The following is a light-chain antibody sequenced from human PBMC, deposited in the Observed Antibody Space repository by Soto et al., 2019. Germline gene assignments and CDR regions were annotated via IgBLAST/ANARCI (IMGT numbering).Light chain of an antibody. Sequence: DIQMTQSPSTLSASVGDRVTITCRASQSISSWWAWYQQKPGKAPKLLIYDASSLESGVPSRFSGSGSGTEFTLTISSLQPDDFETYYCQQYNSYSRTFGQGTKVEIK. CDR3: QQYNSYSRT. J-gene: IGKJ1*01. CDR1: QSISSW. CDR2: DAS. V-gene: IGKV1-5*01.